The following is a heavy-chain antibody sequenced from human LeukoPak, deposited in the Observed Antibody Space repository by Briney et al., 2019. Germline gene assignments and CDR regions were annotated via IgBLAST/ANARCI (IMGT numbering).Heavy chain of an antibody. CDR2: ISGSGGST. CDR1: GFTLSSHA. CDR3: AKGGLRWYPHFDY. V-gene: IGHV3-23*01. J-gene: IGHJ4*02. D-gene: IGHD4-23*01. Sequence: GGSLRLSCAASGFTLSSHAMSWVRQAPGKGLEWVSAISGSGGSTYYADSVKGRFTISRDNSKNTLYLQMNSLRAEDTAVYYCAKGGLRWYPHFDYWGQGTLVTVSS.